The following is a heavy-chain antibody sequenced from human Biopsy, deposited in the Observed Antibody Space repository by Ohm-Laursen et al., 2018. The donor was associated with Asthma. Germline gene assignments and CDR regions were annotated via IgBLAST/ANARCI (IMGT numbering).Heavy chain of an antibody. J-gene: IGHJ4*02. CDR2: ITSSSSYI. Sequence: SLRLSCAASRFTYEMNCVRQAPGKGLEWVSSITSSSSYIFYADSVKGRFTISRDNPRNSLYLQMNSLRAEDTAVYYCARDAPTGGYIDYWGLGTLVTVSS. V-gene: IGHV3-21*01. CDR1: RFTYE. D-gene: IGHD7-27*01. CDR3: ARDAPTGGYIDY.